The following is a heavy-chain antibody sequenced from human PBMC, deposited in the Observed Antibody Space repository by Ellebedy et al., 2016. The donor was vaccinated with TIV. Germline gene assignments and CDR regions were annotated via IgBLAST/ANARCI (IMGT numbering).Heavy chain of an antibody. CDR2: INHSGST. J-gene: IGHJ4*02. CDR1: GGSFSGYY. CDR3: ARGRALTPFDY. V-gene: IGHV4-34*01. D-gene: IGHD4-23*01. Sequence: SETLSLXXAVYGGSFSGYYWSWIRQPPGKGLEWIGEINHSGSTNYNPSLKSRVTISVDTSKNQFSLKLSSVTAADTAVYYCARGRALTPFDYWGQGTLVTVSS.